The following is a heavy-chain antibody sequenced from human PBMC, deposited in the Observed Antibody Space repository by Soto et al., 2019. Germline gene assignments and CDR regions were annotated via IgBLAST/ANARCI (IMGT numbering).Heavy chain of an antibody. V-gene: IGHV3-30*03. J-gene: IGHJ6*03. CDR1: GFTFSSYG. CDR2: ISHDGSKK. D-gene: IGHD2-2*01. Sequence: GSLRLSCAASGFTFSSYGMHWVRQAPGKGLEWVAVISHDGSKKYYADSVKGRFTISRDNAKNSLYLQMNSLRAEDTAVYYCAREVRYCSSTSCPGPLYYYYYMDVWGKGTTVTVSS. CDR3: AREVRYCSSTSCPGPLYYYYYMDV.